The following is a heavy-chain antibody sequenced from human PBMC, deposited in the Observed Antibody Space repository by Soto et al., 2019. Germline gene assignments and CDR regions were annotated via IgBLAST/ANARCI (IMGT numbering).Heavy chain of an antibody. CDR1: GYTFSSYG. V-gene: IGHV1-18*01. D-gene: IGHD6-13*01. Sequence: GASVKVSCKASGYTFSSYGISWVRQAPGQGLEWIGWISAYNGNTKYAQKLQGRVTMTTDTSTSTAYMELRSLRSDDTAVYYCARDLGQQLFDYWGQGTLVTVSS. J-gene: IGHJ4*02. CDR3: ARDLGQQLFDY. CDR2: ISAYNGNT.